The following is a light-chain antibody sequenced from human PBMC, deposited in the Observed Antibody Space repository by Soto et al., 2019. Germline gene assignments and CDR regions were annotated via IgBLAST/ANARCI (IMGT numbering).Light chain of an antibody. Sequence: EIVLTQSPGTLSLSPGERATLSCRASQSVSSNYLAWYQQKPGQPPRLLISDASSRATGIPDRLSGSGSGTDFTLTISGLVPEDFAVYYCQHYGRSPPSWTFGQGTKVEIK. CDR1: QSVSSNY. CDR2: DAS. V-gene: IGKV3-20*01. CDR3: QHYGRSPPSWT. J-gene: IGKJ1*01.